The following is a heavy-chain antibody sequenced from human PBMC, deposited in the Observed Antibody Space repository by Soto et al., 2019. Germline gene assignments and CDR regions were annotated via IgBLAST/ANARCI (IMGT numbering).Heavy chain of an antibody. CDR3: ARDYGDYQSGENWFDP. CDR2: IYHSGST. D-gene: IGHD4-17*01. J-gene: IGHJ5*02. CDR1: GGSISSGGYS. V-gene: IGHV4-30-2*01. Sequence: TLSLTCAVSGGSISSGGYSWSWIRQPPGKGLEWIGYIYHSGSTYYNPSLKSRVTISVDRYKNQFSLKLSSVTAADTDVYYCARDYGDYQSGENWFDPWGQGTLVTVSS.